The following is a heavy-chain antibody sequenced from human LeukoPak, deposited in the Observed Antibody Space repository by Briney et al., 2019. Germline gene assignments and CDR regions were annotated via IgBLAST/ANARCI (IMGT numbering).Heavy chain of an antibody. CDR3: AKFGNLYSSGWGYFDY. J-gene: IGHJ4*02. CDR1: GFTFSDYY. CDR2: ISGSGGST. Sequence: GGSLRLSCAASGFTFSDYYMSWIRQAPGKGLEWVSAISGSGGSTYYADSVKGRFTISRDNSKNTLYLQMNSLRAEDTAVYYCAKFGNLYSSGWGYFDYWGQGTLVTVSS. D-gene: IGHD6-19*01. V-gene: IGHV3-23*01.